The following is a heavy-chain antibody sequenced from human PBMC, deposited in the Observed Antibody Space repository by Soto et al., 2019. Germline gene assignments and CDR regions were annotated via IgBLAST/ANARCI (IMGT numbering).Heavy chain of an antibody. J-gene: IGHJ6*03. Sequence: EVQLVESGGDLVQPGGSLRLSCAASGFTVSSNYMSWVRQAPGKGLEWVSVIYSGGSTYYADSVKGRFTISRDNSKNTLYLQMNSLRAEDTAVYYCASLSVTIFGVVTPSYYYYYMDVWGKGTTVTVSS. CDR1: GFTVSSNY. CDR3: ASLSVTIFGVVTPSYYYYYMDV. CDR2: IYSGGST. D-gene: IGHD3-3*01. V-gene: IGHV3-66*01.